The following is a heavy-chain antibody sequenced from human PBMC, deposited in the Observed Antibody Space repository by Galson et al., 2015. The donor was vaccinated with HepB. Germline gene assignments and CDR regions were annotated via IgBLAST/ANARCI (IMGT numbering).Heavy chain of an antibody. CDR3: ARAPRRLLGGDCCDY. J-gene: IGHJ4*02. V-gene: IGHV3-48*04. CDR2: ISSSSSTI. Sequence: SLRLSCAASGITFSSYSMNWVRQAPGKGLEWVSYISSSSSTIYYAASVKGRFTISRDNAKNSLYLQMNSLRAEDTAAYYCARAPRRLLGGDCCDYWGQGTLVTVSS. D-gene: IGHD2-21*02. CDR1: GITFSSYS.